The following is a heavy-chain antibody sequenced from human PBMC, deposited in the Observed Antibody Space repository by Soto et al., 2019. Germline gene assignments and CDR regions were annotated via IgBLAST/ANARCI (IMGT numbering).Heavy chain of an antibody. J-gene: IGHJ4*02. CDR2: IYYTGTI. D-gene: IGHD3-10*01. CDR1: GASISSSY. CDR3: ARHNYGSGSTYFDY. Sequence: SETLSLTCTVSGASISSSYWSWIRQPPGKGLEWIGYIYYTGTIAYNPSLKSRLTISVDTSKNQFSLKLNSMTAADTAVYYCARHNYGSGSTYFDYWGQGTLVTVSS. V-gene: IGHV4-59*08.